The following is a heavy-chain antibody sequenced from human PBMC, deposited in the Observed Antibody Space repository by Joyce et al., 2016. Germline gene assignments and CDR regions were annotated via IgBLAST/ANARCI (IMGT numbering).Heavy chain of an antibody. D-gene: IGHD3-16*01. V-gene: IGHV4-39*07. CDR2: IYYSGST. Sequence: QLHLQESGPGLVKTSETLSLTCTVSGGSISSSSYFWAWIRQPPGKGLELIGSIYYSGSTYYNPSLKSRVTISVDTSKNQFSLKRSSVTAADTAVYYTARVRGRFYRGNPAMNWFDPWGRGTLVTVSS. CDR3: ARVRGRFYRGNPAMNWFDP. CDR1: GGSISSSSYF. J-gene: IGHJ5*02.